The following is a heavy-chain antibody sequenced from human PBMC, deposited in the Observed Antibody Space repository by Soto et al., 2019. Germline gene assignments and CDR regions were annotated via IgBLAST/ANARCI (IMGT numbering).Heavy chain of an antibody. D-gene: IGHD3-9*01. J-gene: IGHJ4*02. V-gene: IGHV1-18*01. CDR3: ARDSRYDILTGYYKTAFDY. Sequence: QVQLVQSGAEVKKPGASVKVSCKASGYTFTSYGISWVRQAPGQGLEWMGWISAYNGNTNCAQKLQGRVTMTTDTSTSTAYMELRSLRSDDTAVYYCARDSRYDILTGYYKTAFDYWGQGTLVTVSS. CDR2: ISAYNGNT. CDR1: GYTFTSYG.